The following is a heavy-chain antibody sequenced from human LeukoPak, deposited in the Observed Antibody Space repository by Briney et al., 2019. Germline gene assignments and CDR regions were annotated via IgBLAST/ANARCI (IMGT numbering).Heavy chain of an antibody. D-gene: IGHD6-19*01. Sequence: SVKVSCKASGGTFSSYAISWVRQAPGQGLEWMGGIIPTFGTANYAQKFQGRVTITADKSTSTAYMELSSLRSEDTAVYYCAIRSDSGEQWPNYYYGMDVWGKGTTVTVSS. V-gene: IGHV1-69*06. CDR3: AIRSDSGEQWPNYYYGMDV. J-gene: IGHJ6*04. CDR2: IIPTFGTA. CDR1: GGTFSSYA.